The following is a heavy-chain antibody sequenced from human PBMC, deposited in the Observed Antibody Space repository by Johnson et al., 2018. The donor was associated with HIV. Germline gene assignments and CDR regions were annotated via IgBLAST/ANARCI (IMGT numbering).Heavy chain of an antibody. J-gene: IGHJ3*02. D-gene: IGHD3-16*01. CDR2: ISYDGSNK. Sequence: QVQLVESGGGVVQPGRSLRLSCAASGFTFSSYAMHWVRQAPGKGLEWVAVISYDGSNKYYADSVKGRFTISRDNSKNTLYLQMNSLRAEDTAVYYCAREMGGRHTFDIWGKGTMVAVSS. CDR3: AREMGGRHTFDI. V-gene: IGHV3-30*14. CDR1: GFTFSSYA.